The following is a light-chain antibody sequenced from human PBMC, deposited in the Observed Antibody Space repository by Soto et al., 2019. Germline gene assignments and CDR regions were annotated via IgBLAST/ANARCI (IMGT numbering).Light chain of an antibody. J-gene: IGLJ1*01. CDR2: EVT. V-gene: IGLV2-8*01. CDR1: SSDVGGYTY. CDR3: SSYADNSGYA. Sequence: QSALTQPPSASGSPGQSVTISCTGTSSDVGGYTYVSWYQQHPGKAPKLLIYEVTKRPSGVPDRFSGSKSGNTASLTVSGLQAEDEADYYCSSYADNSGYAFGTGTKLTVL.